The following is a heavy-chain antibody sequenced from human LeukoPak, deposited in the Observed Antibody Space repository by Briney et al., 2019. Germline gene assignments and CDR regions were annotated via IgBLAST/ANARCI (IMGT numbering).Heavy chain of an antibody. CDR1: GFTFSSYA. J-gene: IGHJ4*02. CDR3: ASGYHYGSGSYYRYFDY. D-gene: IGHD3-10*01. Sequence: GGSLRLSCAASGFTFSSYAMHWVRQAPGKGLEWVAGISYDGSNKYYADSVKGRFTISKDNSKNTLYLQMNSLRAEDTAVYYCASGYHYGSGSYYRYFDYWGQGTLVTVSS. V-gene: IGHV3-30*04. CDR2: ISYDGSNK.